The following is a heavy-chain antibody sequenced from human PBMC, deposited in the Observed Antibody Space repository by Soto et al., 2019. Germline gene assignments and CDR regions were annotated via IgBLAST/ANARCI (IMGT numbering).Heavy chain of an antibody. Sequence: PSETLSLTCAVYGGSFSGYYWSWIRQPPGKGLEWIGEINHSESTNYNPSLKSRVTISVDTSKNQFSLKLSSVTAADTAVYYCARLRGLRYFDWLLYGFDYWGQGTLVTVSS. CDR2: INHSEST. J-gene: IGHJ4*02. CDR1: GGSFSGYY. V-gene: IGHV4-34*01. CDR3: ARLRGLRYFDWLLYGFDY. D-gene: IGHD3-9*01.